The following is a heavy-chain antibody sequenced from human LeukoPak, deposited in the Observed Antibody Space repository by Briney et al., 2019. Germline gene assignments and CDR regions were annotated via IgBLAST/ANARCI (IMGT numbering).Heavy chain of an antibody. D-gene: IGHD6-19*01. CDR3: VTGIFSSGY. Sequence: QPRGSLRLSCAASGFTFSDHWMSWVHQAPGIGLEWVASIKGDGSEKTYVDSVKGRFTVSRDNAENSLYLQMDSLGADDTAVYYCVTGIFSSGYWGQGTQVTVSS. J-gene: IGHJ4*02. V-gene: IGHV3-7*05. CDR2: IKGDGSEK. CDR1: GFTFSDHW.